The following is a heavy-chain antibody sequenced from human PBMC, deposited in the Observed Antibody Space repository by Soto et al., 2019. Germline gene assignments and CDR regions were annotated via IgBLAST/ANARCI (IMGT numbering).Heavy chain of an antibody. CDR1: GYSFSTNW. Sequence: LGESLKISCKGSGYSFSTNWIGWVRQMPGKGLEWMGIIYPGDSDTRYSPSFEGQVAISADKSINTAYLQWSSLKASDTAMYYCARHSGIVTDGTEWGQGTLVTVSS. CDR2: IYPGDSDT. J-gene: IGHJ1*01. D-gene: IGHD6-13*01. CDR3: ARHSGIVTDGTE. V-gene: IGHV5-51*01.